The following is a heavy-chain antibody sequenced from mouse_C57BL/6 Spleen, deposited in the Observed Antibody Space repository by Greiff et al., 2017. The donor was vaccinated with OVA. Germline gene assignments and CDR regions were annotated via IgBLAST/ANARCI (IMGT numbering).Heavy chain of an antibody. V-gene: IGHV1-64*01. Sequence: VQLQQPGAELVKPGASVNLSCKASGYTFTSYWMHWVKQRPGQGLEWIGMIHPNSGSTNYNEKFKSKATLTVDKSSSTAYMQLSSLTSEDSAVYYCARDDGYYFDYWGQGTTLTVSS. CDR3: ARDDGYYFDY. D-gene: IGHD2-3*01. CDR2: IHPNSGST. CDR1: GYTFTSYW. J-gene: IGHJ2*01.